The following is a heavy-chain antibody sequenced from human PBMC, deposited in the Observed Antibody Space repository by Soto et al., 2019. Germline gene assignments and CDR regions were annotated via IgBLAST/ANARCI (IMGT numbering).Heavy chain of an antibody. V-gene: IGHV4-39*01. CDR3: ARRERYYGSPGWLDP. J-gene: IGHJ5*02. CDR2: VYYNENT. D-gene: IGHD3-10*01. Sequence: TSETLSLTCSVSGGSISSFTYYWGWIRQPPGKGLEWIGTVYYNENTYYNPSLKSRVTITVDTAKNQFSLNLRSVTAADTAMYFCARRERYYGSPGWLDPWGQGTLVTVSS. CDR1: GGSISSFTYY.